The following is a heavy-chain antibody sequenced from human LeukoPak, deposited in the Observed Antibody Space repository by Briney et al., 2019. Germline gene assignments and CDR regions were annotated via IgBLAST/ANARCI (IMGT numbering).Heavy chain of an antibody. CDR1: GFTFSSCA. V-gene: IGHV3-30*01. CDR3: ARDPALSGGYYMDV. Sequence: GGSLRLSCAASGFTFSSCAMHWVRQVPGKGLEWVAVISYDGSNKYYADSVKGRFTISRDTSETTLYLQMDSLRAEDTAVYYCARDPALSGGYYMDVWGKGTTVTVSS. CDR2: ISYDGSNK. J-gene: IGHJ6*03. D-gene: IGHD3-10*01.